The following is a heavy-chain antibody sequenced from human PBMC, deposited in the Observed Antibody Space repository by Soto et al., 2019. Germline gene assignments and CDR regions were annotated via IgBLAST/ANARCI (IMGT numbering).Heavy chain of an antibody. CDR3: AKRGQAAGPYYFDY. CDR1: GFTFNSYA. Sequence: GGSLRLSCAASGFTFNSYAMSWVRQAPGKGLEWVSGISGSGGSTYYADSVKGRFTISRDNSENTLYLQMNSLRAEDTAVYYCAKRGQAAGPYYFDYWGQGTLVTVSS. CDR2: ISGSGGST. D-gene: IGHD6-13*01. J-gene: IGHJ4*02. V-gene: IGHV3-23*01.